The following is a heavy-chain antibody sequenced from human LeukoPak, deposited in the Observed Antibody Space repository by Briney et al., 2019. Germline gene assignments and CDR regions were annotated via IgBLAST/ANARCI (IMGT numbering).Heavy chain of an antibody. J-gene: IGHJ4*02. CDR3: ARDLAIVHPTAMFLLPDY. CDR2: INPNSGGT. CDR1: GYTFTGYY. Sequence: ASVKVSCKASGYTFTGYYMHWVRQAPGQGLEWMGWINPNSGGTNYAQKFQGRVTMTRDTSISTAYMELSRLRSADTAVYYCARDLAIVHPTAMFLLPDYWGQGTLVTVSS. V-gene: IGHV1-2*02. D-gene: IGHD5-18*01.